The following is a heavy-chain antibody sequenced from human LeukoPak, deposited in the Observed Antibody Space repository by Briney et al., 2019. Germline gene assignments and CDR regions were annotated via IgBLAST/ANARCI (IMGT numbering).Heavy chain of an antibody. D-gene: IGHD6-13*01. J-gene: IGHJ4*02. CDR2: IYYSGST. Sequence: SETLSLTCTVSGGSISSYYWGWIRQPPGKGLEWIGSIYYSGSTYYNPSLKSRVTISVDTSKNQFSLKLSSVTAADTAVYYCARVQGSSSWYVYWGQGTLVTVSS. CDR1: GGSISSYY. CDR3: ARVQGSSSWYVY. V-gene: IGHV4-39*07.